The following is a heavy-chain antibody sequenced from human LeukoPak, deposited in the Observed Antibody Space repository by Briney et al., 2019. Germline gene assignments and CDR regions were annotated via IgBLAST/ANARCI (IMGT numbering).Heavy chain of an antibody. Sequence: ASVKVSCKASGYTFTSYDINWVRQATGQGLEWMGWMNPNSGNTGYAQKFQGRVTMTRNTSISTAYMELSSLRSEDTAVYYCARGSRAVRGVIILQYYYYYMDVWGKGTTVTISS. CDR1: GYTFTSYD. CDR3: ARGSRAVRGVIILQYYYYYMDV. J-gene: IGHJ6*03. CDR2: MNPNSGNT. D-gene: IGHD3-10*01. V-gene: IGHV1-8*01.